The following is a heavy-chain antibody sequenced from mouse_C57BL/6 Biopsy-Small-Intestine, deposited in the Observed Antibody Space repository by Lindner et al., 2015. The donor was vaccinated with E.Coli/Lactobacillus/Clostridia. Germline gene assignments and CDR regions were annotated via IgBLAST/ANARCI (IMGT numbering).Heavy chain of an antibody. CDR1: GGTFSNIG. CDR2: IIPMFGTA. V-gene: IGHV1-63*01. D-gene: IGHD1-2*01. CDR3: ASDGYGGKSLDS. J-gene: IGHJ4*01. Sequence: SVKVSCKASGGTFSNIGISWVRQAPGQGLEWMGGIIPMFGTAKYAQRFLGRVTITADESTSTAHMEVSSLRSEDTAMYYCASDGYGGKSLDSWGQGTLVTVSS.